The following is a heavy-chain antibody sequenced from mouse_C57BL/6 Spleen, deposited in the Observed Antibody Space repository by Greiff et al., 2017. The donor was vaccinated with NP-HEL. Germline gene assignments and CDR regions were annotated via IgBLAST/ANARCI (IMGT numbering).Heavy chain of an antibody. CDR2: IHPNSGST. CDR3: AREVYYGSSYSAWFAY. Sequence: QVQLKQPGAELVKPGASVKLSCKASGYTFTSYWMHWVKQRPGQGLEWIGMIHPNSGSTNYNEKFKSKATLTVDKSSSTAYMQLSSLTSEDSAVYYCAREVYYGSSYSAWFAYWGQGTLVTVSA. D-gene: IGHD1-1*01. CDR1: GYTFTSYW. J-gene: IGHJ3*01. V-gene: IGHV1-64*01.